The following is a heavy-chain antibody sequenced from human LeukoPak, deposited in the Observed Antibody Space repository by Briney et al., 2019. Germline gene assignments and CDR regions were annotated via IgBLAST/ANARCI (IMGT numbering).Heavy chain of an antibody. D-gene: IGHD3-22*01. CDR1: GYTFTIYS. CDR3: ARHPYYDTSAYYVY. V-gene: IGHV1-18*01. J-gene: IGHJ4*02. CDR2: ISTYNGKT. Sequence: ASVKVSCKAFGYTFTIYSISWVRQAPGQGPEWMGWISTYNGKTNYAQKFQGRVIMTIDTSTKTAYMELSSLRSDDSAFYYCARHPYYDTSAYYVYWGQGTLVTVSS.